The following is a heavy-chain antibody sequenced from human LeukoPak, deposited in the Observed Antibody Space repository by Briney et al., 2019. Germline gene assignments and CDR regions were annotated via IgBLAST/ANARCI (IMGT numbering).Heavy chain of an antibody. J-gene: IGHJ4*02. CDR3: AKDVGGEPEPVPDY. V-gene: IGHV3-30*02. D-gene: IGHD1-14*01. Sequence: PGGSLRLSCAASGFTFSSYGMHWVRQAPGRGLEWVAFIRYDGSNKYYADSVKGRFTISRDNSKNTLYLQMNSLRAEDTAVYYCAKDVGGEPEPVPDYWGQGTLVTVSS. CDR2: IRYDGSNK. CDR1: GFTFSSYG.